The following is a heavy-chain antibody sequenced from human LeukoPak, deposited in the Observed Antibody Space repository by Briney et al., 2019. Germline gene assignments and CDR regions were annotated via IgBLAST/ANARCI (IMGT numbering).Heavy chain of an antibody. J-gene: IGHJ6*02. CDR2: ISYVGTNK. Sequence: GGSLRLSCAASGFTFSTYALHWVRQAPGRGLEWLALISYVGTNKYYADSVKGRFTISRDNARNSLYLQMNSLRAEDTAVYYCARDEHLRVGGDGHYYGMDVWGQGTTVTVSS. V-gene: IGHV3-30-3*01. D-gene: IGHD2-21*02. CDR3: ARDEHLRVGGDGHYYGMDV. CDR1: GFTFSTYA.